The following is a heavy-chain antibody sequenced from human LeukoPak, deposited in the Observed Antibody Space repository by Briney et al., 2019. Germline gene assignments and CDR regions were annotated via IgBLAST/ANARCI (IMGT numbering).Heavy chain of an antibody. Sequence: SETLSLTCAVYGGSFSGYYWSWIRQPPGKGLEWNGEINHSGTTDYNPSLKSRVTISVDTSKNQFSLKLSSVTAADTAVYYCARGWITFGGVITNWGQGTLVTVSS. CDR1: GGSFSGYY. D-gene: IGHD3-16*02. J-gene: IGHJ4*02. CDR2: INHSGTT. V-gene: IGHV4-34*01. CDR3: ARGWITFGGVITN.